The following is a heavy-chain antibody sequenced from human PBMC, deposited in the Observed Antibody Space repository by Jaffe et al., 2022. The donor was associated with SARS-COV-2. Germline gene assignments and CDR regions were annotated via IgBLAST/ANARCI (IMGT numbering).Heavy chain of an antibody. CDR3: ARDRSTLETKETDY. J-gene: IGHJ4*02. CDR1: GFTFSSYS. V-gene: IGHV3-21*01. Sequence: EVQLVESGGGLVKPGGSLRLSCAASGFTFSSYSMNWVRQAPGKGLEWVSSISSSSSYIYYADSVKGRFTISRDNAKNSLYLQMNSLRAEDTAVYYCARDRSTLETKETDYWGQGTLVTVSS. CDR2: ISSSSSYI.